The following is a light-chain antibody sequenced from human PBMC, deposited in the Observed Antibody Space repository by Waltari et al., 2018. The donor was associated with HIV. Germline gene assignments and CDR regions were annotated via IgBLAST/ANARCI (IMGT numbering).Light chain of an antibody. J-gene: IGLJ3*02. CDR3: ASWDDNLNSWV. V-gene: IGLV1-47*01. CDR1: DSHIGSNY. Sequence: QSVVTQPPSASGTPGQRVTIPCSGSDSHIGSNYVYWYQDLPGTAPKLLSYKNNQRSAGVPDRFSGSKSDTSASLAISGLRSEDEADYYCASWDDNLNSWVFGGGTKLTVL. CDR2: KNN.